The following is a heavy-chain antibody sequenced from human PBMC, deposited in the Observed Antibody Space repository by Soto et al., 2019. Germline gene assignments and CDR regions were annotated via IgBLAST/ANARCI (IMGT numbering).Heavy chain of an antibody. CDR1: GFIFSNNA. D-gene: IGHD3-3*01. J-gene: IGHJ4*01. CDR2: ISYDSCEI. V-gene: IGHV3-30*01. CDR3: AIARVADSSLDH. Sequence: HPGGSLRLSCVGSGFIFSNNAMHWVRQAPGKGLEWVAFISYDSCEIFYADSVKGRFTISRDNPKNTLCLHMNSPRADDTAVYYCAIARVADSSLDHWGRGVLVTVSS.